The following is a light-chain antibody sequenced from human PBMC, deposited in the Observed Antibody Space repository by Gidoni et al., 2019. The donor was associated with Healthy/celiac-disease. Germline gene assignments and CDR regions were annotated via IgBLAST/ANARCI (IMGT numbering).Light chain of an antibody. Sequence: QSALNQPASVSGSPGQSITISCTGTSSDVGSYNLVAWYQQHPGKAHKLLIYEVSTRPSGVSNRFSGSKSGKTASLTSSGLQAEDEADYYCCSYAGSSTVVFGGGTKLTVL. CDR1: SSDVGSYNL. V-gene: IGLV2-23*02. J-gene: IGLJ2*01. CDR3: CSYAGSSTVV. CDR2: EVS.